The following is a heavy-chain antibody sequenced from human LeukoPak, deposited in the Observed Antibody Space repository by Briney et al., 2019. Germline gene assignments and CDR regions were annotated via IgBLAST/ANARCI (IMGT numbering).Heavy chain of an antibody. CDR1: GFTFSSYA. J-gene: IGHJ4*02. CDR2: ISYDGSDK. D-gene: IGHD2-2*01. V-gene: IGHV3-30-3*01. CDR3: ARDPAIPVVVVPAAHDGFDY. Sequence: GRSLRLSCAASGFTFSSYAMHWVRQAPGKGLEWVAVISYDGSDKYYADSVKGRFTISRDNSKNTLYLQMNSLRAEDTAVYYCARDPAIPVVVVPAAHDGFDYWGQGTLVTVSS.